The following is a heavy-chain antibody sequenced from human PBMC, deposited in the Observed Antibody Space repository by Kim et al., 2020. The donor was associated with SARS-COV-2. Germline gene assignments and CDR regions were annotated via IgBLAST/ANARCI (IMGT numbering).Heavy chain of an antibody. CDR2: IYYSGST. CDR3: ARRRGETGYCSSTSCRWYYYGMDV. Sequence: SETLSLTCTVSGGSISSSSYYWGWIRQPPGKGLEWIGSIYYSGSTYYNPSLKSRVTISVDTSKNQFSLKLSSVTAADTAVYYCARRRGETGYCSSTSCRWYYYGMDVWGQGTTVTVSS. J-gene: IGHJ6*02. CDR1: GGSISSSSYY. D-gene: IGHD2-2*01. V-gene: IGHV4-39*01.